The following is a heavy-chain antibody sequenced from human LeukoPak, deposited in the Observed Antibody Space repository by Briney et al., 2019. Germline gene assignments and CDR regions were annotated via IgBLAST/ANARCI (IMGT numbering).Heavy chain of an antibody. V-gene: IGHV4-4*07. D-gene: IGHD6-19*01. J-gene: IGHJ4*02. CDR1: GGSISSYY. Sequence: SETLSLTCTVSGGSISSYYWSWIRQPAGKGLVWIGRIYTSGSTNYNPSLKSRVTMSVDTSKNQFSLKLSSVTAADTAVYYCARVSRAIAVAGYYFDYWGQGTLVTVSS. CDR2: IYTSGST. CDR3: ARVSRAIAVAGYYFDY.